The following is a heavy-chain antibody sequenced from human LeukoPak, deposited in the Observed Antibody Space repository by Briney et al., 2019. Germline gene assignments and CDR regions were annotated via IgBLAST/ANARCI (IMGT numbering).Heavy chain of an antibody. Sequence: PGGSLRLSCAAYGFTFSSYLMSWVRQAPGKGLEWVANIKQDGSEKYYVDSVKGRFTISRDNAKNSLYPQMNSLRAEDTAVYYCATGPGYSSSWWGQGTLVTVSS. J-gene: IGHJ4*02. V-gene: IGHV3-7*01. D-gene: IGHD6-13*01. CDR1: GFTFSSYL. CDR2: IKQDGSEK. CDR3: ATGPGYSSSW.